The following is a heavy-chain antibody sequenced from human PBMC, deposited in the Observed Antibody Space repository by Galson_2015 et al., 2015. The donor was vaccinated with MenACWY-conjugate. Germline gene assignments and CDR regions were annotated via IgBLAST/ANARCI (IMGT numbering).Heavy chain of an antibody. J-gene: IGHJ6*02. D-gene: IGHD1-26*01. CDR2: ISPGDSET. CDR1: GYTFTTYW. Sequence: QSGAEVKKPGESLKISCKGSGYTFTTYWIGWVRQLPGKSLEWMGPISPGDSETRYSPAFQGQATISADKSISTAYVQWDSLQASDTAMYYCARHPPGGRGMDVWGQGTTVTVSS. CDR3: ARHPPGGRGMDV. V-gene: IGHV5-51*01.